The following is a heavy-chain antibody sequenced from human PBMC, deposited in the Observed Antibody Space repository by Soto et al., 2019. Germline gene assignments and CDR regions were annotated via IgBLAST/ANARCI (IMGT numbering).Heavy chain of an antibody. Sequence: PETWPLPCAVSGGTFRAYCWRWSRLLPEKGLEWIGEVNHSGRTNYKQHLKSRVTISVETSKNQSYLKLSSVPAEDTAVYYCARAAGSGILTPYYYYYGMDVWGQGTTVT. J-gene: IGHJ6*02. V-gene: IGHV4-34*01. CDR3: ARAAGSGILTPYYYYYGMDV. CDR1: GGTFRAYC. D-gene: IGHD3-10*01. CDR2: VNHSGRT.